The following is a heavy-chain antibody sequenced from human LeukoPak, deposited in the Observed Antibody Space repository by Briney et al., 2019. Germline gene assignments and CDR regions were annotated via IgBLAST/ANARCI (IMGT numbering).Heavy chain of an antibody. Sequence: GASVKVSSTLSEYTLTELSMHWVRQAPGKGLEWMGGFDPEDGETIYAQKFQGRVTMTEDTSTDTAYMELSSLRSEDTAMYYCATVSYYYDSSGYQGYFQHWGQGTLVTVSS. CDR1: EYTLTELS. V-gene: IGHV1-24*01. CDR2: FDPEDGET. D-gene: IGHD3-22*01. CDR3: ATVSYYYDSSGYQGYFQH. J-gene: IGHJ1*01.